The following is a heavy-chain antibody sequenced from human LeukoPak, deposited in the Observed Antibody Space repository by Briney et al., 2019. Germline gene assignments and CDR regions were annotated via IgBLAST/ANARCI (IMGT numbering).Heavy chain of an antibody. D-gene: IGHD3-22*01. CDR2: INHSGST. CDR1: GGSFSGYY. J-gene: IGHJ6*03. CDR3: ARRFRDSSGYYHGRGYYYYYMDV. Sequence: PSETLSLTCAAYGGSFSGYYWSWIRQPPGKGLEWIGEINHSGSTNYNPSLKSRVTISVDTSKNQFSLKLSSVTAADTAVYYCARRFRDSSGYYHGRGYYYYYMDVWGKGTTVTISS. V-gene: IGHV4-34*01.